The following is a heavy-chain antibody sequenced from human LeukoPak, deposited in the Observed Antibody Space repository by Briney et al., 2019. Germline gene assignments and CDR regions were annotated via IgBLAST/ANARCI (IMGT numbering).Heavy chain of an antibody. CDR3: ARDPLQGLRGYYFDY. J-gene: IGHJ4*02. CDR2: INPNSGGT. Sequence: ASVKVSCKASGYTFTGYYMHWVRQAPGQGLEWMGWINPNSGGTNYAQKFQGRVTMTRDTSISTAYMELSRLRSDDTAVYYCARDPLQGLRGYYFDYWGQGTLVTVSS. CDR1: GYTFTGYY. V-gene: IGHV1-2*02. D-gene: IGHD4-11*01.